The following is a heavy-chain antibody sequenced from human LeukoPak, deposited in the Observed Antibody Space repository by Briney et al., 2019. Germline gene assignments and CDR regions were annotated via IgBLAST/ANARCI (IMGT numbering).Heavy chain of an antibody. CDR1: GFTVSSNY. CDR2: IYSGGST. CDR3: ARDWGYCSGGSCLYYYYGMDV. D-gene: IGHD2-15*01. Sequence: PGGSLRLSCAASGFTVSSNYMSWVRQAPGKGLEGVAVIYSGGSTYYADSVKGRFTISRDNSKNTLYLQMNSLRAEDTAVYYCARDWGYCSGGSCLYYYYGMDVWGQGTTVTVSS. J-gene: IGHJ6*02. V-gene: IGHV3-66*01.